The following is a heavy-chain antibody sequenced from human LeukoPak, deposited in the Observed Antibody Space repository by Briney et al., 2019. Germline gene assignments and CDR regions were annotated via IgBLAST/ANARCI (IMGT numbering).Heavy chain of an antibody. D-gene: IGHD1-20*01. CDR1: GGTFSSYA. J-gene: IGHJ5*02. Sequence: SVTVSCEASGGTFSSYAISWVRQAPGQGLEWMGGIIPIFGTANYAQKFQGRVTITTDESTSTAYMELSSLRSEDTAVYYCARTGVLNWNDGCGNWFDPWGQGTLVTVSS. CDR3: ARTGVLNWNDGCGNWFDP. V-gene: IGHV1-69*05. CDR2: IIPIFGTA.